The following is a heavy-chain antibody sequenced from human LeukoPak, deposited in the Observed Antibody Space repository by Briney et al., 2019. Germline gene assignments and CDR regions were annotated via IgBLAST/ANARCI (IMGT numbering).Heavy chain of an antibody. D-gene: IGHD3-9*01. CDR1: GFTFSSYS. V-gene: IGHV3-21*01. Sequence: PGGSLRLSCAASGFTFSSYSMNWVRQAPGKGLEWVSSISSSSSYIYYADSVKGRFTVSRDNAKNSLYLQMNSLRAEDTAVYYCARESVLRYFDQWGQGTLVTVSS. CDR3: ARESVLRYFDQ. CDR2: ISSSSSYI. J-gene: IGHJ4*02.